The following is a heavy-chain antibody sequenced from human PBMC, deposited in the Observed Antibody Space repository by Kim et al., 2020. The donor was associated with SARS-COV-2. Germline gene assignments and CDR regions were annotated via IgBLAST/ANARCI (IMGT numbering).Heavy chain of an antibody. D-gene: IGHD3-16*01. Sequence: NPSLKSRVTISVDTSKNQFSLKLSSVTAADTAVYYCARAPRGGRAYYFDYWGQGTLVTVSS. CDR3: ARAPRGGRAYYFDY. V-gene: IGHV4-59*01. J-gene: IGHJ4*02.